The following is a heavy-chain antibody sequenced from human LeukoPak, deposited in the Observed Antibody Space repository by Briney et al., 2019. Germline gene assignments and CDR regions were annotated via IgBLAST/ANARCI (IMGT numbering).Heavy chain of an antibody. CDR1: GGSISGYY. J-gene: IGHJ3*02. CDR3: ASDDYFGDLDAFDI. Sequence: SETLSLTCTVSGGSISGYYWSWIRQPAGKGLEWIGRIYSSGYTEYSPSLKSRVTMSVDTSKNQFSLKLSSVTAADTAVYYCASDDYFGDLDAFDIWGQGTRVTVSS. CDR2: IYSSGYT. D-gene: IGHD3-10*01. V-gene: IGHV4-4*07.